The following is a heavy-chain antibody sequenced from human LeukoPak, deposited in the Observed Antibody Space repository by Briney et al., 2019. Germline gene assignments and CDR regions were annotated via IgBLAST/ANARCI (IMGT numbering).Heavy chain of an antibody. J-gene: IGHJ3*02. CDR3: SRGGAPAGFAYDI. D-gene: IGHD2-2*01. CDR1: GFTISNFD. V-gene: IGHV3-13*01. CDR2: IGTAGDT. Sequence: GGSLRLSCATSGFTISNFDMHWLRQATGEGLEWVSAIGTAGDTYYPDSVKGRFTISRDNAKNSVYLQMNNLRAGDTAVYYCSRGGAPAGFAYDIWGHGTVVTVSS.